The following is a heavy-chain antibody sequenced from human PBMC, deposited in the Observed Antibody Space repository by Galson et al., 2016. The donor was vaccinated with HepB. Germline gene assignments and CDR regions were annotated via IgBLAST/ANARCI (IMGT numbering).Heavy chain of an antibody. CDR3: ARDRYLTSVTNEVT. CDR1: GDSISSSNYY. D-gene: IGHD4-17*01. Sequence: SETLSLTCIVSGDSISSSNYYWGWIRQPPGKGLQWIGTIYYGGSTYYNPSLKSRVTISVDTSKNHFSLRLSSVTAADTAVYFCARDRYLTSVTNEVTWGQGTLVTVSS. CDR2: IYYGGST. J-gene: IGHJ5*02. V-gene: IGHV4-39*07.